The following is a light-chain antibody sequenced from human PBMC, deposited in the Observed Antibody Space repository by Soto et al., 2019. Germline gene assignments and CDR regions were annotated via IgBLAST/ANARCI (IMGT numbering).Light chain of an antibody. CDR3: CSYAGSSTYV. CDR1: SSDVGSYNL. V-gene: IGLV2-23*01. CDR2: EGS. J-gene: IGLJ1*01. Sequence: QSALTQPASVSGSPGQSITISCTGTSSDVGSYNLVSWYQQHPGKAPKLMIYEGSKRPSGVSNRFSGSKSGNTASLTISGLQAEDEADYSCCSYAGSSTYVFGNGTKVTVL.